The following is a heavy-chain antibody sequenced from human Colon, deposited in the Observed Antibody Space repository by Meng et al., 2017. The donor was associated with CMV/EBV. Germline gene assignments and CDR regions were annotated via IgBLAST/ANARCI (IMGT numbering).Heavy chain of an antibody. CDR2: IYSNGRI. V-gene: IGHV4-4*07. CDR3: GRAGARGVPIDV. CDR1: GVSISGHY. J-gene: IGHJ1*01. Sequence: QDQLQGSGPGLVKPSGTLSLTGTVSGVSISGHYWTWFRRPAGEGLQWLGRIYSNGRIDENYSLRSRVTISVDTSKNQLSLRLTSVTAADTAVYYCGRAGARGVPIDVWGRGTLVTVSS. D-gene: IGHD3-10*01.